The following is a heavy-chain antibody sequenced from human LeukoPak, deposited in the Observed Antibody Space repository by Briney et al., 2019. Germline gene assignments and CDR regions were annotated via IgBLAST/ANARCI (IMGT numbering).Heavy chain of an antibody. J-gene: IGHJ4*02. CDR2: ISGGGDIT. V-gene: IGHV3-23*01. Sequence: SGGSLRLSCAASGFNFANHAMSWVRQTAGKGLEWVSAISGGGDITYYVDSVKGRFTISRDNSKDTLFLQMHSLRPGDTAVYYCVREDTPATANYWGQGTLVTISS. CDR1: GFNFANHA. D-gene: IGHD2-21*02. CDR3: VREDTPATANY.